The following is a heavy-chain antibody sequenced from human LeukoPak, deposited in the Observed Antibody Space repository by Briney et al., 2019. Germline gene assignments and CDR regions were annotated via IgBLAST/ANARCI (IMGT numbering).Heavy chain of an antibody. CDR2: IYYSGST. J-gene: IGHJ4*02. Sequence: SETLSLTCTVSGGSISSYYWSWIRQPPGKGLEWIGYIYYSGSTNYNPSLKSRVTISVDTSKNQLSLKLSSVTAADTAVYYCAREGYSGYDSTLYYFDYWGQGTLITVSS. CDR3: AREGYSGYDSTLYYFDY. D-gene: IGHD5-12*01. V-gene: IGHV4-59*01. CDR1: GGSISSYY.